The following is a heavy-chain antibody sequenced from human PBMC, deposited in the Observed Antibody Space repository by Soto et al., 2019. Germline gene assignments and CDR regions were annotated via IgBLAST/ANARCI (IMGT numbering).Heavy chain of an antibody. D-gene: IGHD3-16*01. Sequence: ESGGGLVTPGGSLRLSCAASGFTFSDYYMTWIRQAPGKGLEWVSYISSSSYTIYYADSVQGRFTISRDNAKNSLYLQMNSLRAEDTAMYYCARVGQDYYYGMDVWGQGTTVTVSS. V-gene: IGHV3-11*01. CDR1: GFTFSDYY. J-gene: IGHJ6*02. CDR2: ISSSSYTI. CDR3: ARVGQDYYYGMDV.